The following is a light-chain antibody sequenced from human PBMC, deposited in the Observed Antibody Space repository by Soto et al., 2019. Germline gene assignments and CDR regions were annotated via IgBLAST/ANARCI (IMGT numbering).Light chain of an antibody. CDR3: SSYTGSSTFV. CDR1: SSDAGGYNY. J-gene: IGLJ1*01. Sequence: QSVLTQPASVSGSPGQSITISCTGTSSDAGGYNYVSWYQQLPGKAPKLMIYDVNNRPSGVSNRSSGSKSGNTASLTISGLQAVDEAEYYCSSYTGSSTFVFGTGTKVTVL. CDR2: DVN. V-gene: IGLV2-14*01.